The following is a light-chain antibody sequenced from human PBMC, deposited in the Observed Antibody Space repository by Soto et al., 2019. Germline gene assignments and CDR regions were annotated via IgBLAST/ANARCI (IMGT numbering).Light chain of an antibody. V-gene: IGLV2-14*03. CDR1: SSDVGAYDF. CDR3: SSHTTRNTRV. CDR2: EVR. Sequence: QSALTQPASVSGSPGQSITISCTGTSSDVGAYDFVYWYQQHPDKAPKLMIYEVRGRPSGVSNRFSGSMSFNTATLTISGLQAEDEADYYCSSHTTRNTRVFGTGTKLTVL. J-gene: IGLJ1*01.